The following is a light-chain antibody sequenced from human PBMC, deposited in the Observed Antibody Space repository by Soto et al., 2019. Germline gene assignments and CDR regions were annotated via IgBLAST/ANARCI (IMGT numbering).Light chain of an antibody. V-gene: IGKV1-5*01. CDR3: QQYNTYSPYT. CDR1: QSINNW. CDR2: GAS. Sequence: DIQMTQSPSTLSASVGDRVTITCRASQSINNWLVWYQQKPGKAPKVVIYGASNLESGVPSRFSGSGSGTEFTLTISGLQPDDFATYYCQQYNTYSPYTFGQGTKLEI. J-gene: IGKJ2*01.